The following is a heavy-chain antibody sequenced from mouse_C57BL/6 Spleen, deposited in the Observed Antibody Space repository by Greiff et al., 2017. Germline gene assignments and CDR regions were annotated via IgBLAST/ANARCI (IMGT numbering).Heavy chain of an antibody. J-gene: IGHJ3*01. CDR2: INPNNGGT. Sequence: EVKLQQSGPELVKPGASVKISCKASGYTFTDYYMNWVKQSHGKSLEWIGDINPNNGGTSYNQKFKGKATLTVDKSSSTAYMELRSLTSEDSAVYYCARGPGSGPRFAYWGQGTLVTVSA. V-gene: IGHV1-26*01. CDR1: GYTFTDYY. D-gene: IGHD3-2*02. CDR3: ARGPGSGPRFAY.